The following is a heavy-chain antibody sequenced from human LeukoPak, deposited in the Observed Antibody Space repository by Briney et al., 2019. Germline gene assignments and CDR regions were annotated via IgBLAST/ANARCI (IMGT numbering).Heavy chain of an antibody. CDR1: GFRFGSYT. V-gene: IGHV3-23*01. D-gene: IGHD3-10*01. CDR2: ISVPGEVT. CDR3: AKHYAS. Sequence: GGSLRLSCVGSGFRFGSYTMSWVRQAPGKGLEWVAGISVPGEVTHYAESVKGRFSISRDNSKNTLFLQMSSLRGEDTAVYYCAKHYASWGQGTQVTVSA. J-gene: IGHJ4*02.